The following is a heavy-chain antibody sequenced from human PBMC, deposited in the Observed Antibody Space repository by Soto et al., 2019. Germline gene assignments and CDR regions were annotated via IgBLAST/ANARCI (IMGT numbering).Heavy chain of an antibody. Sequence: PGGSLRLSCAASGFTVSSNYMSWVRQAPGKGLEWVSIIYSNGNTYSADSVRGRFTISRDNSKNSLYVQMNSLRAEDTAVYYCARGPGVGPTYYWAQRTLVTVSA. CDR1: GFTVSSNY. CDR3: ARGPGVGPTYY. D-gene: IGHD1-26*01. V-gene: IGHV3-66*01. CDR2: IYSNGNT. J-gene: IGHJ4*02.